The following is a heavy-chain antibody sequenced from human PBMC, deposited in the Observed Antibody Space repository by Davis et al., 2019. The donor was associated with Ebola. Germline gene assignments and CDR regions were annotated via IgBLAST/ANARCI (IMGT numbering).Heavy chain of an antibody. CDR2: IYTNGRT. Sequence: PSETLSLTCTFSDGSISSHYWNWIRQPAGKGLEWIGLIYTNGRTSYNPSLKSRVAMSVDTSKNEFSLKLSSVTAADTAIYYCARVGMGSMDVWGQGTTVTVSS. CDR3: ARVGMGSMDV. CDR1: DGSISSHY. D-gene: IGHD7-27*01. J-gene: IGHJ6*02. V-gene: IGHV4-4*07.